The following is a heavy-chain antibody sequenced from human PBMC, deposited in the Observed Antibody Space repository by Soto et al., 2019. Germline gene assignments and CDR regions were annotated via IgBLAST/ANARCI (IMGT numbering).Heavy chain of an antibody. J-gene: IGHJ6*02. CDR2: IYFNGNT. CDR3: VSRLGYGYAMDV. Sequence: QLQLQESGPGLVKPSEILSLTCTVSGDSISSGGYYWGWIRQPPGKGLEWIGSIYFNGNTYFNPSLKSRVTIFRDTSRNQFSVRLISVTAADTAVYYCVSRLGYGYAMDVWGQGTTVTVSS. CDR1: GDSISSGGYY. V-gene: IGHV4-39*01. D-gene: IGHD5-12*01.